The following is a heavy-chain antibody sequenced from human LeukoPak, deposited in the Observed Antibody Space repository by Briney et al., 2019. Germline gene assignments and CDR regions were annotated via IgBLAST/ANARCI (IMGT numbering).Heavy chain of an antibody. CDR1: GFXFSSCE. J-gene: IGHJ4*02. CDR2: ISGRSTYI. D-gene: IGHD3-22*01. V-gene: IGHV3-21*01. Sequence: PGGSLRLSCVASGFXFSSCELSWVRPAPGKGLEWVSSISGRSTYIFYADSVKGRFTNSRDNAKNSLSLQTNSLRAEDTAVYHCARGLGTTVTNEYYYDSSGYYDGGLDYWGQGTLVTVSS. CDR3: ARGLGTTVTNEYYYDSSGYYDGGLDY.